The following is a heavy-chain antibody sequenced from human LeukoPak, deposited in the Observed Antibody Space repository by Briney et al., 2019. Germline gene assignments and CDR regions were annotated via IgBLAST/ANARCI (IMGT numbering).Heavy chain of an antibody. V-gene: IGHV3-48*04. CDR1: GFTFKTYS. CDR3: ATVNFYYDDSGYLPFDH. J-gene: IGHJ4*02. Sequence: GGSLRLSCEASGFTFKTYSMNWVHQAPGKGLEWISYISGDAGTSNYADSVKGRFTISRDNAKSSLFLQMEGLRAEDTAVYYCATVNFYYDDSGYLPFDHWGQGILV. CDR2: ISGDAGTS. D-gene: IGHD3-22*01.